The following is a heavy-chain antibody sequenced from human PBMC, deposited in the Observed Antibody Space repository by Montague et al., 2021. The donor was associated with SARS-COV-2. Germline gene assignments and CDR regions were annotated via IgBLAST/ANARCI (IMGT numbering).Heavy chain of an antibody. CDR1: GDSVSSNSAT. Sequence: CAISGDSVSSNSATWHWIRQSPSRGLEWLGRTYYRSRWSNDYAVSARSRIIINPDTSTNQFSPQLSSVTPEDTAVYFCARERWAVGVSFDYWGQGTLVTVSS. J-gene: IGHJ4*02. D-gene: IGHD1-26*01. CDR2: TYYRSRWSN. CDR3: ARERWAVGVSFDY. V-gene: IGHV6-1*01.